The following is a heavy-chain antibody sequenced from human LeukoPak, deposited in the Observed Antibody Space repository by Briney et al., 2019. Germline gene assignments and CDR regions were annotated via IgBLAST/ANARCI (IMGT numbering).Heavy chain of an antibody. J-gene: IGHJ4*02. V-gene: IGHV3-30*18. Sequence: PGGSLRLSCAASGFTFSSYGMHWVRQAPGKGLEWVAVISYDGSNKYYADSVKGRFTISRDNSKNTLYLQMNSLRAEDTAVYYCAKVTCGGDCYPYFDYWGQGTLVTVSS. CDR2: ISYDGSNK. CDR1: GFTFSSYG. CDR3: AKVTCGGDCYPYFDY. D-gene: IGHD2-21*02.